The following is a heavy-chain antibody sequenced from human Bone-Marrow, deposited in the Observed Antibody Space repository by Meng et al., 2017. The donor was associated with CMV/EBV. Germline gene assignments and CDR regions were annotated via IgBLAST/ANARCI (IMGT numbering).Heavy chain of an antibody. D-gene: IGHD5-24*01. CDR1: GYTLTELS. CDR2: FDPEDGET. Sequence: ASVKVSCKVSGYTLTELSMHWVRQAPGKGLEWMGGFDPEDGETIYAQKFQGRVTMTEDTSTDTAYMELSSLSSEHTAVYYCATIKRGTRWFDPWGQGTLVTVSS. J-gene: IGHJ5*02. CDR3: ATIKRGTRWFDP. V-gene: IGHV1-24*01.